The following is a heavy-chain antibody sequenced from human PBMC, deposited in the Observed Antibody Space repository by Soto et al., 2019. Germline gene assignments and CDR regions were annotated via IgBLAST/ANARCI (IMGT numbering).Heavy chain of an antibody. D-gene: IGHD4-17*01. CDR1: GFNFNTYW. CDR3: GRVTLDGYYSNGVDV. J-gene: IGHJ6*02. V-gene: IGHV3-7*03. CDR2: IDTDGSWK. Sequence: EVQLVESGGGLVQPGGSLRLSCAASGFNFNTYWMYWVRQAPGKGLEWVANIDTDGSWKNYVDSVKGRIIISRDHAKNTLLRQTKSLTADNTAVYYCGRVTLDGYYSNGVDVWGQGTTVTVSS.